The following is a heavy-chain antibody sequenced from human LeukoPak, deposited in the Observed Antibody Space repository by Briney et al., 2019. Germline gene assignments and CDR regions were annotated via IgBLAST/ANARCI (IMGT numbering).Heavy chain of an antibody. J-gene: IGHJ4*02. Sequence: PGGSLRLSCVASGFTFSSYAMSWVRQAPGKGLAWVSDVSGGGGDTYYADSVKGRFTISRDNSKNTLYLQMNSLRAEDTAVYYCAKDYGYGSGNYFPDYWGQGTLVTVSS. D-gene: IGHD3-10*01. CDR3: AKDYGYGSGNYFPDY. V-gene: IGHV3-23*01. CDR1: GFTFSSYA. CDR2: VSGGGGDT.